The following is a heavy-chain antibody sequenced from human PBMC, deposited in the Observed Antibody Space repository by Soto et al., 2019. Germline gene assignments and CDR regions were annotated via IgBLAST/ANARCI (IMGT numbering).Heavy chain of an antibody. V-gene: IGHV1-69*15. J-gene: IGHJ3*02. D-gene: IGHD1-1*01. CDR2: IIPIFGTT. Sequence: QVQLVQSETEVRKPGSSVKVSCKASGGTFGSNAISWVRQAPGQGLEWMGNIIPIFGTTKNAQNFQDRVTVTADESTNTDYMKLSSLTSEDTAIYYWAREGYTFGPGAVRGAFDIWGQGTMVTVSS. CDR3: AREGYTFGPGAVRGAFDI. CDR1: GGTFGSNA.